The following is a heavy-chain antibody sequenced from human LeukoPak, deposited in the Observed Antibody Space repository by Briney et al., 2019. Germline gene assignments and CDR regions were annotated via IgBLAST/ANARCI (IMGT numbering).Heavy chain of an antibody. D-gene: IGHD2-21*02. CDR3: AKTGGAYCGGDCYSS. CDR2: IWYDGSNK. V-gene: IGHV3-33*06. CDR1: GFTFSSYG. J-gene: IGHJ4*02. Sequence: GRSLRLSCAASGFTFSSYGMHWVRQAPGKGLEWVAVIWYDGSNKYYADSVKGRFTISRDNSKNTLYLQMNSLRAEDTAVYYCAKTGGAYCGGDCYSSWGQGTLVTVSS.